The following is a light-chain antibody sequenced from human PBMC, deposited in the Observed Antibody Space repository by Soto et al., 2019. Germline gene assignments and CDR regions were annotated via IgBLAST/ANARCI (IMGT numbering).Light chain of an antibody. J-gene: IGKJ1*01. CDR3: QQYKNWPRT. Sequence: EIVMPQSPATLSVSPGERATLSCRASQSVSSNLAWYQQKPGQAPRLLIYGASTGATGIPARFSGSGSGIEFTLSISSLQSEDFSVYYCQQYKNWPRTFGQGTKVEIK. CDR1: QSVSSN. V-gene: IGKV3-15*01. CDR2: GAS.